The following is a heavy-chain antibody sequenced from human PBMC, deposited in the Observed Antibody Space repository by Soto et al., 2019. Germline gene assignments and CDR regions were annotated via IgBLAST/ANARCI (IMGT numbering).Heavy chain of an antibody. CDR3: AKDTGDIVLMVYAILGYMDV. Sequence: GGSLRLSCAASGFTFSSYAMSWVRQAPGKGLEWVSAISGSGGSTYYADSVKGRFTISRDNSKNTLYLQMNSLRAEDTAVYYCAKDTGDIVLMVYAILGYMDVWGKGTTVTVSS. J-gene: IGHJ6*03. CDR1: GFTFSSYA. D-gene: IGHD2-8*01. V-gene: IGHV3-23*01. CDR2: ISGSGGST.